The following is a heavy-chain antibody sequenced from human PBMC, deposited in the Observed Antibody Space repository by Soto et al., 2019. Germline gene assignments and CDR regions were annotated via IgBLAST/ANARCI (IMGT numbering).Heavy chain of an antibody. D-gene: IGHD1-26*01. CDR3: ARDREMRRVGASMNY. V-gene: IGHV3-33*01. J-gene: IGHJ4*02. Sequence: GGSRRLSCAASGFTFSTYIIHWGRQAPGKGLEWLAIIWYDGSNSYYADSVKGRFTISRDNSKNAVYLQMSRLRAEDTAVYYCARDREMRRVGASMNYWGQGTLVTVSS. CDR1: GFTFSTYI. CDR2: IWYDGSNS.